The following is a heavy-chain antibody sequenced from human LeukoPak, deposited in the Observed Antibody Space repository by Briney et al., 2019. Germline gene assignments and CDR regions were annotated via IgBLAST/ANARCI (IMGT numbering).Heavy chain of an antibody. CDR3: VRDLMGAGGTTAYFHH. J-gene: IGHJ1*01. CDR1: GFTFSDYS. D-gene: IGHD1-1*01. V-gene: IGHV3-21*01. Sequence: PGGSLRLSCAASGFTFSDYSMNWVRQAPGKGLEWVSSISRRSRHLYYAGSVKGRFTISRDNAKNSLYLQMNGLRAEDMAVYYCVRDLMGAGGTTAYFHHWGQGTIVTVSS. CDR2: ISRRSRHL.